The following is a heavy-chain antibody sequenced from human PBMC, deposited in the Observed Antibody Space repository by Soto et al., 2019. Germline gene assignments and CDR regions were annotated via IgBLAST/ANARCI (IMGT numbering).Heavy chain of an antibody. Sequence: SVKVSCKASGGTFSSYAISWVRQAPGQGLEWMGGISANYGTANYAQKFQGRVTITADTSTSTAYMELSSLRSEDTAVYYCARDGAWYEFWGGPYWFDPWGQGTLVTVSS. CDR1: GGTFSSYA. CDR3: ARDGAWYEFWGGPYWFDP. V-gene: IGHV1-69*06. J-gene: IGHJ5*02. CDR2: ISANYGTA. D-gene: IGHD3-3*01.